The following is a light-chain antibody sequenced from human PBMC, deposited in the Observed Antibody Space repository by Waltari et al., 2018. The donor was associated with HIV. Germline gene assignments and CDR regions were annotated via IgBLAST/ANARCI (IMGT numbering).Light chain of an antibody. V-gene: IGKV3-11*01. CDR1: QSVEKY. CDR3: QQRSNWPPIT. Sequence: VLTQSPGTLSLSPGERATISCRASQSVEKYIAWYLQKTGQAPRLIMYAVSNRATVIPVRFSGSGSGTDFILTISSLEPEDYAVYYCQQRSNWPPITFGQGTRLEIK. J-gene: IGKJ5*01. CDR2: AVS.